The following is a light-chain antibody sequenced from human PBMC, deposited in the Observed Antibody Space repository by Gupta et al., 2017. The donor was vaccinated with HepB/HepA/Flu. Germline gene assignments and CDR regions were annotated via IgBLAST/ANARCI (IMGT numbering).Light chain of an antibody. V-gene: IGKV1-17*01. CDR1: QVIGNN. Sequence: DMQMTQSPSSLSASVGDRVAITCRASQVIGNNLAWYQQKPGKAPKRLIYTVPRLQSGVPSRFSGSGSETEFTLTISSLQPEDFATYYCRHANYFPLIFGQGTMM. J-gene: IGKJ2*01. CDR3: RHANYFPLI. CDR2: TVP.